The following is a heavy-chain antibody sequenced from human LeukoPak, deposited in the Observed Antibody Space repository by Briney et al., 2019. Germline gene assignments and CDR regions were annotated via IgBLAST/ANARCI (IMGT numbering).Heavy chain of an antibody. D-gene: IGHD2-2*01. J-gene: IGHJ6*03. CDR1: GFTFSSYG. Sequence: GGSLRLSCAASGFTFSSYGMHWVRQAPGKGLEWVAFIRYDGSNKYYADSVKGRFTISRDNSKNTLYLQMNSLTAEDTAVYYCARWALYQYYMDVWGKGTTVTVSS. CDR3: ARWALYQYYMDV. V-gene: IGHV3-30*02. CDR2: IRYDGSNK.